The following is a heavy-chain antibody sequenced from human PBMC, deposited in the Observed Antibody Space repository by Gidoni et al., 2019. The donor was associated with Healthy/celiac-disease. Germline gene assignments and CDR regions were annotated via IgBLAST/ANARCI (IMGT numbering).Heavy chain of an antibody. V-gene: IGHV3-23*01. CDR2: ISGSGGST. Sequence: EVQLLESGGGLVQPGGSLRLSCADSGCSFSSYAMSWVRPAPGKGLVWVPAISGSGGSTYYADSVKGRFTISRDNTKNTLYLQMNSRRAEDAAVYYCAKDTEQWLAYWYFDLWGRGTLVTVSS. CDR1: GCSFSSYA. CDR3: AKDTEQWLAYWYFDL. J-gene: IGHJ2*01. D-gene: IGHD6-19*01.